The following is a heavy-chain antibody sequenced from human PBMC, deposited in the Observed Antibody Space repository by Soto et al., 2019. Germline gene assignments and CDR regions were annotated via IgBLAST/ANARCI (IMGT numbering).Heavy chain of an antibody. CDR3: ARPALSCSSTSCFRSGQKYYYYYGMDV. V-gene: IGHV4-39*01. CDR1: GGSISSSSYY. CDR2: IYYSGST. Sequence: SETLSLTCTVSGGSISSSSYYWGWIRQPPGKGLEWIGSIYYSGSTYYNPSLKGRVTISVATCKNQFSLKLGTVTAADTAVYYCARPALSCSSTSCFRSGQKYYYYYGMDVWGQGTTVTVSS. J-gene: IGHJ6*02. D-gene: IGHD2-2*01.